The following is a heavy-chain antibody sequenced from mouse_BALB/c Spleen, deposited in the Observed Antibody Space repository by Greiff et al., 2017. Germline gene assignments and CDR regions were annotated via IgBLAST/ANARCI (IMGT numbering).Heavy chain of an antibody. D-gene: IGHD2-1*01. CDR2: IRSKSNNYAT. CDR3: VRQGNDY. CDR1: GFTFNTYA. V-gene: IGHV10-1*02. Sequence: EVKLVESGGGLVQPKGSLKLSCAASGFTFNTYAMNWVRQAPGKGLEWVARIRSKSNNYATYYADSVKDRFTISRDDSQSMLYLQMNNLKTEDTAMYYCVRQGNDYWGQGTTLTVSS. J-gene: IGHJ2*01.